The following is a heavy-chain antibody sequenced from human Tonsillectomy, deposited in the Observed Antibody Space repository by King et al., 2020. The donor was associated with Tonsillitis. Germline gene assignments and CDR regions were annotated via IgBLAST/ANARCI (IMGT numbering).Heavy chain of an antibody. V-gene: IGHV3-73*01. CDR2: IRSKANSYAT. CDR3: TGRYASSGYYPFWDY. Sequence: VQLVESGGGLVQPGGSLKLSCAASGFTFSGSAMHWVRQASGKGLEWVGRIRSKANSYATAYAASVKGRFTISRDDSKNTAYLQMNSLKIEDTAVYYCTGRYASSGYYPFWDYWGQGTLVTVSS. J-gene: IGHJ4*02. CDR1: GFTFSGSA. D-gene: IGHD3-22*01.